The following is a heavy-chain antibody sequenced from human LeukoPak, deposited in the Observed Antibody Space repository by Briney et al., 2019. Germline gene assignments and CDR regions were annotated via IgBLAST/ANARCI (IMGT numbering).Heavy chain of an antibody. J-gene: IGHJ4*02. CDR3: ARREKYCSSTSCFYFDY. CDR1: GFTFSSYS. CDR2: ISSSSSTI. V-gene: IGHV3-48*01. Sequence: GGSLRLSCAASGFTFSSYSMNWVRQAPGKGLEWVSCISSSSSTIYYADSVKGRFTISRDNAKNSLYLQMNSLRAEDTAVYYCARREKYCSSTSCFYFDYWGQGTLVTVSS. D-gene: IGHD2-2*01.